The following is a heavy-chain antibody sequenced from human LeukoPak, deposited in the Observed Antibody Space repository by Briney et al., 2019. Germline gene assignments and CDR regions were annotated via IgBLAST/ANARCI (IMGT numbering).Heavy chain of an antibody. CDR2: INTIGRRA. V-gene: IGHV3-23*01. D-gene: IGHD6-19*01. J-gene: IGHJ6*03. CDR1: GFTFSSYA. Sequence: GGSLRLSCAASGFTFSSYAMSWVRQAPGKGLEWVASINTIGRRAYYADSVKGRFTISRDNSKNTVFLEMSSLRAEDTAVYYCARDPYSSGWYEYYYYYMDVWGKGTTVTVSS. CDR3: ARDPYSSGWYEYYYYYMDV.